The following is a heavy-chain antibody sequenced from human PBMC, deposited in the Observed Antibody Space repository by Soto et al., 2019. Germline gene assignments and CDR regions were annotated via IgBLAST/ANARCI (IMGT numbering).Heavy chain of an antibody. V-gene: IGHV1-18*01. J-gene: IGHJ5*02. D-gene: IGHD2-15*01. CDR2: ISAYNGNT. CDR1: GYTFTSYG. Sequence: ASVKVSCKASGYTFTSYGISWVRQAPGQGLEWMGCISAYNGNTNYAQKLQGRVTMTTDTSTSTAYMELRSLRSDDTAVYYCARDRAAGVVVVAATPIDPWGQGTLVTVSS. CDR3: ARDRAAGVVVVAATPIDP.